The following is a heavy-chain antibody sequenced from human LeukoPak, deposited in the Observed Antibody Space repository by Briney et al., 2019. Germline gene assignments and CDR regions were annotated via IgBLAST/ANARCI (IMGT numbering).Heavy chain of an antibody. CDR2: IYYSGST. J-gene: IGHJ4*02. CDR3: ARERAPRGHYYDSSGTDY. V-gene: IGHV4-39*07. Sequence: SETLSLTCTVSGGSISSSSYYWGWIRQPPGKGLEWIGSIYYSGSTYYNPSLKSRVTISVDTSKNQFSLKLSSVTAADTAVYYCARERAPRGHYYDSSGTDYWGQGTLVTVSS. D-gene: IGHD3-22*01. CDR1: GGSISSSSYY.